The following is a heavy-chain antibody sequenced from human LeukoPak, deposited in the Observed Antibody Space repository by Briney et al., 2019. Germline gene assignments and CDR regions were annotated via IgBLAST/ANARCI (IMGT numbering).Heavy chain of an antibody. CDR2: ISGSGGCT. J-gene: IGHJ4*02. D-gene: IGHD6-13*01. Sequence: GGSLRLSCAASGFTFSSYAMSWVRQAPGKGLEWVSAISGSGGCTYYADSVKGRFTISRDQANNTLYLQMNTLRDEDTAVYYCARGPRYSFYWGQGTLVSVSS. CDR1: GFTFSSYA. CDR3: ARGPRYSFY. V-gene: IGHV3-23*01.